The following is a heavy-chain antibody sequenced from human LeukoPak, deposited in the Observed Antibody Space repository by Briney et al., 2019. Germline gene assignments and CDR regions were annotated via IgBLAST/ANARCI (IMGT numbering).Heavy chain of an antibody. J-gene: IGHJ2*01. CDR2: IYTSGST. Sequence: PSETLSLTCTVSGGSISSYYWSWIRQPAGKALEWIGRIYTSGSTNYNPSLKSRVTISVDTSKNQFSLKLTSVTAADTAVYYCARAEYSSSSNYDLWGRGTLVTVSS. CDR3: ARAEYSSSSNYDL. D-gene: IGHD6-6*01. CDR1: GGSISSYY. V-gene: IGHV4-4*07.